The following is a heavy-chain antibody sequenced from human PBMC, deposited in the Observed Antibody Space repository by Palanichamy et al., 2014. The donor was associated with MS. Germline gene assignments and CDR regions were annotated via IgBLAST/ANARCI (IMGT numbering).Heavy chain of an antibody. D-gene: IGHD3-3*01. CDR1: GYTFTSYG. V-gene: IGHV1-18*01. CDR3: WLYYDFWGEPYYYYGMDV. J-gene: IGHJ6*02. CDR2: ISAYNGNT. Sequence: QVQLVQSGAEVKKPGASVKVSCKASGYTFTSYGISWVRQAPGQGLEWMGWISAYNGNTNYAQKLQGRVTMTTDTSTSTAYMELRSLRSDDTAVYYCWLYYDFWGEPYYYYGMDVWGQGTTVTVSS.